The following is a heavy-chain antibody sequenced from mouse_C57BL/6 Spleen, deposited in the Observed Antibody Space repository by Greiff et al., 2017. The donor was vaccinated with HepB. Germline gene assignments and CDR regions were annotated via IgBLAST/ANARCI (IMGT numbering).Heavy chain of an antibody. CDR3: ARITTVVATRAMDY. J-gene: IGHJ4*01. D-gene: IGHD1-1*01. Sequence: EVKLVESGGDLVKPGGSLKLSCAASGFTLSSYGLSWVRQTPDKRSECVATISSGGSYTYYPDSVKGRFTIFRDNAKNNLYLQMRGLKSEHTAMSYCARITTVVATRAMDYWGQGTAVTGSS. CDR1: GFTLSSYG. V-gene: IGHV5-6*02. CDR2: ISSGGSYT.